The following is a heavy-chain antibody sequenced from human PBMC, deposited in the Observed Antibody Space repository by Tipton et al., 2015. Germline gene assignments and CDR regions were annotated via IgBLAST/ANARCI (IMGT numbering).Heavy chain of an antibody. J-gene: IGHJ6*02. V-gene: IGHV4-59*01. Sequence: GLVKPSETLSLTCTVSGGSISSYYWSWIRQPPGKGLEWIGYIYYSGSTKYNPSLKSRVTISVDTSKNQFSLKLSSVTAADTAVYYCARDPSWDSSGWRVYGMDVWGQGTTVTVSS. CDR1: GGSISSYY. CDR3: ARDPSWDSSGWRVYGMDV. D-gene: IGHD6-19*01. CDR2: IYYSGST.